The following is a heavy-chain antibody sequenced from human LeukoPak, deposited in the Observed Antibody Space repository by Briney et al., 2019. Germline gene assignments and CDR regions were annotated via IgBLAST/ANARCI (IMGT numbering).Heavy chain of an antibody. CDR1: GFTFSSYS. J-gene: IGHJ4*02. CDR3: ARRLFGVVGGFDY. V-gene: IGHV3-21*01. D-gene: IGHD3-10*01. CDR2: ISSSSSYI. Sequence: GGSLRLSCAASGFTFSSYSMNWVRQAPGKGLEWVSSISSSSSYIYYAGSVKGRFTISRVNAKNSLYLQMNSLRAEDTAVYYCARRLFGVVGGFDYWGQGTLVTVSS.